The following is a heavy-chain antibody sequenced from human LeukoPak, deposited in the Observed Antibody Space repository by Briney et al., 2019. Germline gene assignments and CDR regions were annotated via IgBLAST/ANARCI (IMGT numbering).Heavy chain of an antibody. CDR1: GFTFSSYE. CDR3: ARMGYYYDSSGWEAY. D-gene: IGHD3-22*01. J-gene: IGHJ4*02. V-gene: IGHV3-48*03. CDR2: IGTSGSPI. Sequence: GGSLRLSCVASGFTFSSYEINWVRQAPGKGLEWVSHIGTSGSPIYYADSVKGRFTISRDNAKNSLYLQMNSLRAEDTAVYYCARMGYYYDSSGWEAYWGQGTLVTVSS.